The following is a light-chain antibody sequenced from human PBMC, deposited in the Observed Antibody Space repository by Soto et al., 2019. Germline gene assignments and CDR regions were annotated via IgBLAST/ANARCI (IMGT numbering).Light chain of an antibody. J-gene: IGLJ1*01. Sequence: QSALTQPRSVSGSPGQSVTSSCTGTSSDVGGYNYVSWYQQHPGKAPKLMIYDVSKRPSGVPDRFSGSKSCNTASLTISGLQAEDEADYYCCSYAGSYSYVFGTGTKLTVL. CDR1: SSDVGGYNY. V-gene: IGLV2-11*01. CDR3: CSYAGSYSYV. CDR2: DVS.